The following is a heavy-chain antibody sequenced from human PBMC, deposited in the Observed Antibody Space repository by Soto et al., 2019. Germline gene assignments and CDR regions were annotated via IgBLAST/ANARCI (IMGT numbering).Heavy chain of an antibody. CDR2: IYYSGST. J-gene: IGHJ4*02. D-gene: IGHD2-15*01. CDR3: ARARGARYFDY. V-gene: IGHV4-30-4*01. CDR1: GGSISSGDYY. Sequence: SETLSLTCSVSGGSISSGDYYLSWIRQPPGKGLEWIGYIYYSGSTYYNPSLKSRVTISVDTSKNQFSLKLSSVTAADTAVYYCARARGARYFDYWGQGTQVTV.